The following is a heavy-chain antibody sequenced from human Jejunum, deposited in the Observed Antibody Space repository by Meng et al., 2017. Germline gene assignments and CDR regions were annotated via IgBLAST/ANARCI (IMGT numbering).Heavy chain of an antibody. J-gene: IGHJ4*02. CDR2: VFHTGSS. Sequence: GQRQGWGPGRAKPSGPLSLTCAGSGGSISSTNWWRWVRQPPGKGPEWIGDVFHTGSSNYSPSLRSRVTISVDKSKNQFSLNLSSVTAADTAVYFCARRGGAYSTGHFPHFDDWGQGTLVTVSS. D-gene: IGHD6-19*01. CDR1: GGSISSTNW. CDR3: ARRGGAYSTGHFPHFDD. V-gene: IGHV4-4*02.